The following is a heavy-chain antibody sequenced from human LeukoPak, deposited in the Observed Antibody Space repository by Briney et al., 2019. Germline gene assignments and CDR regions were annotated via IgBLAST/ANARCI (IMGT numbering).Heavy chain of an antibody. CDR3: ARELAWYSSGWYYFDY. CDR1: GDSVSSNSAA. CDR2: TYYRSKWYN. Sequence: SPTLSLTCAISGDSVSSNSAAWNWIRQSPSRGLEWLGRTYYRSKWYNDYAVSVKSRITINPDTSKNQFSLQLNSVTPEDTAVYYCARELAWYSSGWYYFDYWGQGTLVTVSS. J-gene: IGHJ4*02. V-gene: IGHV6-1*01. D-gene: IGHD6-19*01.